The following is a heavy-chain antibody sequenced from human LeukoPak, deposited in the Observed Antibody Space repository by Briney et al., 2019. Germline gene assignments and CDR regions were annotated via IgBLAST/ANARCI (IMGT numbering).Heavy chain of an antibody. J-gene: IGHJ4*02. CDR2: IRSKAYGGTT. D-gene: IGHD5-12*01. Sequence: GGSLRLSCRASGFTFGYYAMSWVRQAPGKGLEWVGFIRSKAYGGTTEYAASVKGRFTISRDDSKSIAYLQMNSLKTEDTAVYYCTRGSYSGYDGPFDYWGQRTLVTVSS. CDR3: TRGSYSGYDGPFDY. CDR1: GFTFGYYA. V-gene: IGHV3-49*04.